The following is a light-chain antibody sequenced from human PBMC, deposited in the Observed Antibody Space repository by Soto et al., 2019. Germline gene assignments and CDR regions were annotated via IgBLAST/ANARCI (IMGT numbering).Light chain of an antibody. CDR2: AAS. CDR3: QQSYSNVALT. J-gene: IGKJ4*01. V-gene: IGKV1-39*01. CDR1: QYISSY. Sequence: DIQMTQSPSSLSASVGDRVTITCRASQYISSYLNWYQQKPGKAPKVLIYAASTLQSGVPSRFSGSGSGTDFTLTISNLQPEDFATYSCQQSYSNVALTFGGGTKVDIK.